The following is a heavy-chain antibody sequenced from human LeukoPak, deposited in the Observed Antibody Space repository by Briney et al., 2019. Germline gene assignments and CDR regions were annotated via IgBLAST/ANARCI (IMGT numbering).Heavy chain of an antibody. Sequence: GGSLRLSCAASGFIFSSFGMHWVRQAPGKGLEWVAVIQDDESNKLYADSVKGRFTISRDNSKNTLFLQMNSLSPEDTALYYCAKQMVARPPYSYMDVWGKGTTVTVSS. J-gene: IGHJ6*03. D-gene: IGHD2-15*01. V-gene: IGHV3-30*02. CDR3: AKQMVARPPYSYMDV. CDR2: IQDDESNK. CDR1: GFIFSSFG.